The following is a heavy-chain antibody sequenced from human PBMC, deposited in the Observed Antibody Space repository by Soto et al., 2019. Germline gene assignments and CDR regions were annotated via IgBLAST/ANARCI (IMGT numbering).Heavy chain of an antibody. CDR3: ARSYYDFWSGYSTMDV. CDR2: IKQDGSEK. CDR1: GFTFSSYW. J-gene: IGHJ6*02. V-gene: IGHV3-7*01. Sequence: GGSLRLSCAASGFTFSSYWMSWVRQAPGKGLEWVANIKQDGSEKYYVDSVKGRFTISRDNAKNSLYLQMNSLRAEDTAVYYCARSYYDFWSGYSTMDVWGQGTTVTVSS. D-gene: IGHD3-3*01.